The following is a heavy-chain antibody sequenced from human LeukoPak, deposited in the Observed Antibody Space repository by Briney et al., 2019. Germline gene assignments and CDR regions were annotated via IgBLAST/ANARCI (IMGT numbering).Heavy chain of an antibody. CDR3: ARTEGLGSGWYPIDY. CDR2: IIPMFGTA. CDR1: GGTFSSLA. Sequence: GASVKVSCKASGGTFSSLAISWVRQAPGQGLEWMGGIIPMFGTANYARKFQGRVTITADESTSTAYVELSSLRSEDTAVYYCARTEGLGSGWYPIDYWGQGTLVTVSS. D-gene: IGHD6-19*01. V-gene: IGHV1-69*13. J-gene: IGHJ4*02.